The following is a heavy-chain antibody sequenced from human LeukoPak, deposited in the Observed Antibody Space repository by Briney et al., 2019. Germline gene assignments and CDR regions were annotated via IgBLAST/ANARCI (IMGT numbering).Heavy chain of an antibody. CDR2: INHSGST. J-gene: IGHJ6*02. D-gene: IGHD4-23*01. CDR1: GGSFSGYY. Sequence: SETLSLTCAVYGGSFSGYYWSWIRQPPGKGLEWIGEINHSGSTNYNPSLKSRVTISVDTSKNQFSLKLSSVTAADTAVYYCARVTVVISSYYYYGMDVWGQGTTVTVSS. CDR3: ARVTVVISSYYYYGMDV. V-gene: IGHV4-34*01.